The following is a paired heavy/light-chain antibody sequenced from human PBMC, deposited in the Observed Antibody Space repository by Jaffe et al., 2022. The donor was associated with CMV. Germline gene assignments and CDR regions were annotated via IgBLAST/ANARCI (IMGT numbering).Heavy chain of an antibody. V-gene: IGHV3-49*05. CDR1: GFNFGDYA. CDR2: IRSKSYGATT. CDR3: SRIRTVDGTDPPIL. Sequence: EVQLVESGGGLVKPGRSLRLSCTGLGFNFGDYAVTWFRQAPGQGPEWVGLIRSKSYGATTENAASMKGRFSISRDDSKSIAYLQMNNLKAEDTAVYYCSRIRTVDGTDPPILWGQGTLVTVSS. D-gene: IGHD6-19*01. J-gene: IGHJ4*02.
Light chain of an antibody. Sequence: EIVMIQSPLSLPVTPGESASISCRSRQSLLHSNGYNYLDWYLQKPGKSPQLLIYLGSNRASGVPDRFSGSGSGTDFTLKISRVEAEDVGVYYCMQGLQTPWTFGQGTKVDI. V-gene: IGKV2-28*01. CDR2: LGS. J-gene: IGKJ1*01. CDR1: QSLLHSNGYNY. CDR3: MQGLQTPWT.